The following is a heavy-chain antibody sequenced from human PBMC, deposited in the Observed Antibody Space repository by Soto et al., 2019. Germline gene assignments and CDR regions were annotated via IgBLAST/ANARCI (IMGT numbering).Heavy chain of an antibody. CDR2: IYSGGST. D-gene: IGHD3-3*02. V-gene: IGHV3-53*01. CDR3: ARALALADGYYYYGMDV. Sequence: EVQLVESGGGLIQPGGSLRLSCAASGFTVSSNYMSWVRQAPGKGLEWVSVIYSGGSTYYADSVKGRFTISRDNSKNTLYLQMNSRRAEDTAVYYCARALALADGYYYYGMDVWGQGTTVTVSS. CDR1: GFTVSSNY. J-gene: IGHJ6*02.